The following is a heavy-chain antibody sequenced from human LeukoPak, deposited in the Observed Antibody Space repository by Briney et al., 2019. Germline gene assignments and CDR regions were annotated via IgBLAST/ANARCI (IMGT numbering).Heavy chain of an antibody. CDR3: AREGPYSSSWYDY. Sequence: ASVKVSCKASGYTFTSYAMHWARQAPGQRLEWMGWINAGNGNTKYSQKFQGRVTITRDTSASTAYMELSSLRSEDTAVYYCAREGPYSSSWYDYWGQGTLVTVSS. D-gene: IGHD6-13*01. CDR2: INAGNGNT. J-gene: IGHJ4*02. V-gene: IGHV1-3*01. CDR1: GYTFTSYA.